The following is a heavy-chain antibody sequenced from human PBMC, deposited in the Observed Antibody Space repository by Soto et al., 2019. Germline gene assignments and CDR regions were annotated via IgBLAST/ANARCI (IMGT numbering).Heavy chain of an antibody. D-gene: IGHD4-17*01. CDR2: ISARGEYT. J-gene: IGHJ3*02. CDR1: GLTFSTYA. Sequence: PGGSLRLSCAASGLTFSTYAMNWVRQAPGKGLEWISAISARGEYTAYADSVQGRFTISRDNSVSALYLQMNSLRIDDTAVYYCAHPRGYGVFDAYDIWGQGTMVTVSS. CDR3: AHPRGYGVFDAYDI. V-gene: IGHV3-23*01.